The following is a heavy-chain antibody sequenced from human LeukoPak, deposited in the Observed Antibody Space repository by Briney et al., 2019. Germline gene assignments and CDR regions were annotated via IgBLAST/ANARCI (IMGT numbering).Heavy chain of an antibody. CDR2: ISRTGADT. J-gene: IGHJ4*02. CDR1: GFTFGTYD. D-gene: IGHD5-12*01. CDR3: SGGGYDRRVHFDY. V-gene: IGHV3-23*01. Sequence: TGGSLRLSCAASGFTFGTYDMYWIRQAPGKGLECVASISRTGADTYTYYADSVKGRFTISRDNSKNTLYLQMNSLRAEDTAVYYCSGGGYDRRVHFDYWGQGTLVTVSS.